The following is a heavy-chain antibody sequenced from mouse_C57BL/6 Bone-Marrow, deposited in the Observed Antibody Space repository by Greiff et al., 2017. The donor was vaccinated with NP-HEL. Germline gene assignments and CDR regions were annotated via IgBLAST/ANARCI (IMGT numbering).Heavy chain of an antibody. CDR3: ARRWLLRDY. CDR1: GYTFTSYW. CDR2: IDPSDSYT. V-gene: IGHV1-50*01. J-gene: IGHJ2*01. Sequence: VQLQQPGAELVKPGASVKLSCKASGYTFTSYWMPWVKQRPGQGLEWIGEIDPSDSYTNYNQKFKGKATLTVDTSASTAYMQLSSLTSEDSAVYYCARRWLLRDYWGQGTTLTVSS. D-gene: IGHD2-3*01.